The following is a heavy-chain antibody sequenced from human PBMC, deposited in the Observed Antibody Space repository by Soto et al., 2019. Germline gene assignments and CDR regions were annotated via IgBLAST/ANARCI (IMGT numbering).Heavy chain of an antibody. J-gene: IGHJ4*02. CDR2: IKPDGSGE. D-gene: IGHD2-21*02. CDR3: AKLLNGVTALDY. Sequence: PGGSLRLSCTASGITLSREWMTWVRQAPGKGLEWVASIKPDGSGEYYLDSLKGRFTISRDNTKNSLYLQANSLRAEDTAMYFCAKLLNGVTALDYWGQGTMVTVSS. CDR1: GITLSREW. V-gene: IGHV3-7*01.